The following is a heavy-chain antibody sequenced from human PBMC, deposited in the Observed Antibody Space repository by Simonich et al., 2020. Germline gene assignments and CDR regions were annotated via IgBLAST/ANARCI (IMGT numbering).Heavy chain of an antibody. CDR1: GFTFSSYS. CDR3: AGGVYCSSTSCSTYYYYGMDV. J-gene: IGHJ6*02. D-gene: IGHD2-2*01. V-gene: IGHV3-21*01. CDR2: ISSSSSYI. Sequence: EVQLVESGGGLVKPGGSLRLSCAASGFTFSSYSMNWVRQAPGKGLEWVSSISSSSSYIYYADSVKGRVNIYRENAKKSLYRQMNSLRAEDTAVYYCAGGVYCSSTSCSTYYYYGMDVWGQGTTVTVSS.